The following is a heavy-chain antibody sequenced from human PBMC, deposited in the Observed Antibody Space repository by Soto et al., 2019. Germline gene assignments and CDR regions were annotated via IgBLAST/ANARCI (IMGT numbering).Heavy chain of an antibody. CDR1: GFPFSNYA. CDR3: AGVAYGVNSVSSY. J-gene: IGHJ4*02. Sequence: PGGSLRLSCAASGFPFSNYAMSLVRQSPGKGLEWVAATSYDGTNKYYADSVKGRFTVSRDNSKNTLDLQMNRLRPEETDLYFCAGVAYGVNSVSSYWGRGTLVTVSS. V-gene: IGHV3-30-3*01. CDR2: TSYDGTNK. D-gene: IGHD1-20*01.